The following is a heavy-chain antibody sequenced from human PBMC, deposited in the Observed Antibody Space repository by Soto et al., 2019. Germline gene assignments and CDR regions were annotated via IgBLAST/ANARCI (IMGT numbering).Heavy chain of an antibody. CDR3: ARGDSTDCSNGVCSFFYNHDMDV. V-gene: IGHV1-2*04. Sequence: QVQLVQSGAEVKKPGASVKVSCKASGYSFTDYHIHWVRQAPGQGLEWLGRINPKRGGTSTAQKFQGWVTMTTDPSISTASMELTRLTSDDTAIYYCARGDSTDCSNGVCSFFYNHDMDVWGQGTTVTVSS. CDR1: GYSFTDYH. D-gene: IGHD2-8*01. J-gene: IGHJ6*02. CDR2: INPKRGGT.